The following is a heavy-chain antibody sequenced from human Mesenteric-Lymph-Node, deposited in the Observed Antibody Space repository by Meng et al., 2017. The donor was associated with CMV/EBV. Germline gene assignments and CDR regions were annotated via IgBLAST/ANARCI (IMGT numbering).Heavy chain of an antibody. V-gene: IGHV5-51*01. CDR2: INPGDSAT. J-gene: IGHJ4*02. CDR1: GYTFSTYW. Sequence: GESLKISCKGSGYTFSTYWIAWVRQMPGRGLEWMGIINPGDSATRYSPSFQGQVTMSVDKSISTAYLHWSGLRASDTALYYCARESTTFFHYWGQGTLVTVS. CDR3: ARESTTFFHY. D-gene: IGHD5/OR15-5a*01.